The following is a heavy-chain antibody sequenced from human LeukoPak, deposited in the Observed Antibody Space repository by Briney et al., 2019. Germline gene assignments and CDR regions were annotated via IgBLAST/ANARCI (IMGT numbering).Heavy chain of an antibody. CDR2: IKQDGSEK. CDR3: ARDHSARSAGYFDY. J-gene: IGHJ4*02. CDR1: GFTFSSYS. D-gene: IGHD6-6*01. Sequence: GGSLRLSCAASGFTFSSYSMNWVRQAPGKGLEWVANIKQDGSEKYYVDSVKGRFTISRDNAKNSLYLQMNSLRAEDTAVYYCARDHSARSAGYFDYWGQGTLVTVSS. V-gene: IGHV3-7*01.